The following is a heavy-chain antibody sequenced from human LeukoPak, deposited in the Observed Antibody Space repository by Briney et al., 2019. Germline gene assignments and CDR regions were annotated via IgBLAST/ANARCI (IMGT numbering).Heavy chain of an antibody. Sequence: GASVKVSCKASGGTFSSYAISWVRQAPGQGLEWMGGIIPIFGTANYAQKFQGRVTITADESTSTAYMELSSLRSEDPAVYYCARDRNTIFGPDPWGQGTRVTVSS. CDR3: ARDRNTIFGPDP. CDR1: GGTFSSYA. CDR2: IIPIFGTA. J-gene: IGHJ5*02. D-gene: IGHD3-3*01. V-gene: IGHV1-69*13.